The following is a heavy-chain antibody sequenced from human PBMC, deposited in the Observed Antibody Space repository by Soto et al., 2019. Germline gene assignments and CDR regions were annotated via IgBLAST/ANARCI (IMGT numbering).Heavy chain of an antibody. CDR2: IYYSGST. CDR3: ARTLAVAGTRWFDP. V-gene: IGHV4-31*03. CDR1: GGSISSGGHY. D-gene: IGHD6-19*01. J-gene: IGHJ5*02. Sequence: QVQLQESGPGLVKPSQTLSLTCTVSGGSISSGGHYWSLIRQHPGKGLEWIGYIYYSGSTYYNPSLKSRVTISVDTSKNQFSLKLSSVTAADTAVYYCARTLAVAGTRWFDPWGQRTLVTVSS.